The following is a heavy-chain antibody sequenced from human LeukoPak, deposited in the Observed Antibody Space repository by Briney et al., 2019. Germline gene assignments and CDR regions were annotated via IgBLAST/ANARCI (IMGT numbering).Heavy chain of an antibody. CDR2: IAYDGSRA. Sequence: PGGSLRLSCAASGFTFGGYGMHWFRQTPGKGPEWVAVIAYDGSRAFYADSVKGRFTISRDNSKNTMSVQMDDLRAEDTAVYYCTRYNNDHFDYWGQGTLVTVSS. V-gene: IGHV3-33*01. CDR3: TRYNNDHFDY. CDR1: GFTFGGYG. D-gene: IGHD1-14*01. J-gene: IGHJ4*02.